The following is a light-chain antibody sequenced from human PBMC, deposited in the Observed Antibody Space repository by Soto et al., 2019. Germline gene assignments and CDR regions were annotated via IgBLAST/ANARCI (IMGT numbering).Light chain of an antibody. V-gene: IGKV1-12*01. J-gene: IGKJ4*01. Sequence: DIQMTQSPSSVSASVGDRVTITCRASQGINNWLAWYQQKPGKAPELLIYAVSYLQSGVPSRFSGSGSGTDFTLTISSLQPEDFATYFCKQSSAFPLTFGRGTKVDIK. CDR2: AVS. CDR1: QGINNW. CDR3: KQSSAFPLT.